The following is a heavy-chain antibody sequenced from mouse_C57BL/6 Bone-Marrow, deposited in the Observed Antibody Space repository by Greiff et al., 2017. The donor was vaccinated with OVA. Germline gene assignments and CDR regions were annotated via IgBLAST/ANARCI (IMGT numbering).Heavy chain of an antibody. V-gene: IGHV5-17*01. Sequence: EVKVEESGGGLVKPGGSLKLSCAASGFTFSDYGMHWVRQAPEKGLEWVAYISSGSSTIYYADTVKGRFTISRDNAKNTLFLQMTSLRSEDTAMYYCARIYYGSSYGAMDYWGQGTSVTVSS. CDR3: ARIYYGSSYGAMDY. CDR1: GFTFSDYG. J-gene: IGHJ4*01. D-gene: IGHD1-1*01. CDR2: ISSGSSTI.